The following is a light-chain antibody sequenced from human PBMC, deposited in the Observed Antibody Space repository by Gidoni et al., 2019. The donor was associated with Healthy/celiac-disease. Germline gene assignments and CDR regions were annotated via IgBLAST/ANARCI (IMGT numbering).Light chain of an antibody. V-gene: IGKV1-39*01. Sequence: DIKMTQSPSSLSASVGDRVTITCRASQGISSYLTWYQQKPGKAPKLLIYAASTLQSGVPSRFSGSGSGTDFTLTISSLQPEDFATYYCQQCNSTPWTFGQGTKVEIK. CDR3: QQCNSTPWT. CDR1: QGISSY. J-gene: IGKJ1*01. CDR2: AAS.